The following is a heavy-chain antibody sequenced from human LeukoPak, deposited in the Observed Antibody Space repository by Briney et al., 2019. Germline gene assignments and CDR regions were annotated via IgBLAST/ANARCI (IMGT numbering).Heavy chain of an antibody. J-gene: IGHJ4*02. CDR3: AKERTSEGYFDY. Sequence: GGSLRLSCAASGFTFFEYSMHWVRQAPGKGLERVALISYDGSTKYYADSVKGRFTISKDNSKNTLYLQMNSLRAEDTAVYYCAKERTSEGYFDYWGQGTLVTVSS. D-gene: IGHD1-1*01. CDR2: ISYDGSTK. V-gene: IGHV3-30*18. CDR1: GFTFFEYS.